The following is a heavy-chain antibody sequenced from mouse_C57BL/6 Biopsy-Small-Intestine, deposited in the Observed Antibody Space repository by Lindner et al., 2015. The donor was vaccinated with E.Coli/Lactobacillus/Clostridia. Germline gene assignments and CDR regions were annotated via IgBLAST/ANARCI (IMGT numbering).Heavy chain of an antibody. CDR2: ISAFNGNT. CDR1: GYTFTGYG. D-gene: IGHD5-5*01. Sequence: SVKVSCKASGYTFTGYGISWVRQAPGQGLEWMGWISAFNGNTNYAQKLQGRVTMTTDTSTSTAYMELKSLRSDDTAVYYCARVPVLSLPYSFDYWGQGTLVTVSS. CDR3: ARVPVLSLPYSFDY. V-gene: IGHV1-81*01. J-gene: IGHJ4*01.